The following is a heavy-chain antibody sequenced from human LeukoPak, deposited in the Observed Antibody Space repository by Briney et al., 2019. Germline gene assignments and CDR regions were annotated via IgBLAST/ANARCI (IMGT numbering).Heavy chain of an antibody. CDR2: VSYDGATE. CDR1: GFSFSSYT. J-gene: IGHJ4*02. CDR3: AREFEPTTRWGIIGY. D-gene: IGHD2-8*02. V-gene: IGHV3-30-3*01. Sequence: GGSLRLSCAASGFSFSSYTMFWVRQAPGKGLEWVALVSYDGATEYYRDSVKGRFTVSRDDSQNTLSLEMNSLRTEDTAVYYCAREFEPTTRWGIIGYWGQGTLVSVSS.